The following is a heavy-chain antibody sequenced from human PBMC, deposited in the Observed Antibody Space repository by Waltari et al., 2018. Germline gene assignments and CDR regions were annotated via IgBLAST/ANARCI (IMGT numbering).Heavy chain of an antibody. D-gene: IGHD6-6*01. Sequence: QVQLQQWGAGLLKPSETLSLTCAVYGGSFTYYYWGWIRPPPGKGLEWVGDINHTGDTRYNPSLKSRVTMSVDTSKSQFSLTLSSVTAADMAIYYCARWWGYSSSYYFDHWGQGTLATVSS. CDR3: ARWWGYSSSYYFDH. V-gene: IGHV4-34*02. CDR1: GGSFTYYY. CDR2: INHTGDT. J-gene: IGHJ4*02.